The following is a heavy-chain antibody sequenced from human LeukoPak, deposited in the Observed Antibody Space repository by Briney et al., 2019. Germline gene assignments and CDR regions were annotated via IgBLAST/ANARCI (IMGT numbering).Heavy chain of an antibody. CDR1: GFSFSTYA. Sequence: GGSLRLSCVASGFSFSTYAMVWVRQAPGKGLEWVSSISSSSSYIYYADSVKGRFTISRDNAKNSLYLQMNSLRAEDTAVYYCARDDYSSSWYGMRSIDYWGQGTLVTVSS. J-gene: IGHJ4*02. CDR3: ARDDYSSSWYGMRSIDY. D-gene: IGHD6-13*01. CDR2: ISSSSSYI. V-gene: IGHV3-21*01.